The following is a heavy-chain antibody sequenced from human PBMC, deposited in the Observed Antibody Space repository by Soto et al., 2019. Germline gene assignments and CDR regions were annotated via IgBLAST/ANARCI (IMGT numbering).Heavy chain of an antibody. Sequence: GRSLRLSCAASGFTFSSYGMHWVRQASGKGLEWVAVISYDGSNKYYADSVKGRFTISRDNSKNTLYLQMNSLRAEDTAVHYCAKDLNFLFRFPDYYYGIDVWHQETTVATSS. CDR1: GFTFSSYG. CDR2: ISYDGSNK. V-gene: IGHV3-30*18. J-gene: IGHJ6*02. D-gene: IGHD3-3*01. CDR3: AKDLNFLFRFPDYYYGIDV.